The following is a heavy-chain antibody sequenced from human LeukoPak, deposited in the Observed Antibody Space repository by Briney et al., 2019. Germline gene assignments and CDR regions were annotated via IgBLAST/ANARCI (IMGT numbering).Heavy chain of an antibody. CDR1: NGAFSGYY. CDR2: INHSGNT. V-gene: IGHV4-34*01. J-gene: IGHJ5*02. CDR3: ARRRGFYPSYFDH. D-gene: IGHD3-10*01. Sequence: SETLSLTCAVYNGAFSGYYWSWIRQPPGKGLEWIGEINHSGNTNYNPSLKSPVTVSVDTSKNQFSLKLRSVTAADTAVYYCARRRGFYPSYFDHWGQGILVTVSS.